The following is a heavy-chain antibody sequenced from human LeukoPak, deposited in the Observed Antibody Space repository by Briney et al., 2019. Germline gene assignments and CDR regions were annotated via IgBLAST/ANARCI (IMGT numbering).Heavy chain of an antibody. J-gene: IGHJ1*01. Sequence: GGSLRLSCAASGFTFSSYSMNWVRQAPAKGLEWVSYISSSSSTIYYADSVKGRFTISRDNAKNSLYLQMNSLRAEDTAVYYCARDLQYWGQGTLVTVSS. CDR3: ARDLQY. V-gene: IGHV3-48*01. CDR2: ISSSSSTI. CDR1: GFTFSSYS.